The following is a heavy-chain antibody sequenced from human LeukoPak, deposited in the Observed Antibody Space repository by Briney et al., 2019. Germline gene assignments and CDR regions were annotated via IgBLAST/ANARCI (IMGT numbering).Heavy chain of an antibody. CDR2: IYSGGST. V-gene: IGHV3-53*01. D-gene: IGHD1-26*01. J-gene: IGHJ4*02. Sequence: PGGSLRLSCAASGFTVSSNYVSWVRQAPGKGLEWVSVIYSGGSTYYADSVKGRFTISRDNSKNTLYLQMNSLRAEDTAVYYCARVSGSYYSPYFDYWGQGTLVTVSS. CDR3: ARVSGSYYSPYFDY. CDR1: GFTVSSNY.